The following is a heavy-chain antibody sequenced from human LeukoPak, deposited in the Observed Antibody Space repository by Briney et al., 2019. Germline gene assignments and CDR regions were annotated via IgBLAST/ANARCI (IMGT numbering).Heavy chain of an antibody. CDR1: GGSISNYY. J-gene: IGHJ3*02. Sequence: SETLSLTCTVSGGSISNYYWSWIRQPAGKGLEWIGRIYTSGTTHYNPSLKSRVTMSVDTSKNQFSLNLSSVTAADTAVYYCARDRYYYDSSGTWGVFDIWGQGTMVTVSS. V-gene: IGHV4-4*07. D-gene: IGHD3-22*01. CDR2: IYTSGTT. CDR3: ARDRYYYDSSGTWGVFDI.